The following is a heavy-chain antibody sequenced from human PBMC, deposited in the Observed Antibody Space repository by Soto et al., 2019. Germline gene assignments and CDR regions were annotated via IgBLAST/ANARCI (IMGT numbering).Heavy chain of an antibody. D-gene: IGHD6-13*01. Sequence: PGGSLRLSCAASGFTFSIYWMRWVRHAPGKGLEWVANIKQDGSEKYYVDSVKGRLTISRDNAKNSLYLQMNSLRAEDTAVYYCARAPGAGTYYYYGMDVWGQGTTVTISS. CDR3: ARAPGAGTYYYYGMDV. CDR2: IKQDGSEK. V-gene: IGHV3-7*01. J-gene: IGHJ6*02. CDR1: GFTFSIYW.